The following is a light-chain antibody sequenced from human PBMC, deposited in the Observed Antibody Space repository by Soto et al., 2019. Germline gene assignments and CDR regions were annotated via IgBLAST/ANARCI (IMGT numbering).Light chain of an antibody. CDR1: QTISSW. CDR3: QQYYDWPIT. J-gene: IGKJ5*01. Sequence: IRMCHSASTVSGSVGDRVTITCRASQTISSWLAWYQQRPGKAPKLLIYKASTLKSGVPSRFSGSGSGTDFTLTISSLHSEDFAVYYCQQYYDWPITFGQGTRLEIK. V-gene: IGKV1-5*03. CDR2: KAS.